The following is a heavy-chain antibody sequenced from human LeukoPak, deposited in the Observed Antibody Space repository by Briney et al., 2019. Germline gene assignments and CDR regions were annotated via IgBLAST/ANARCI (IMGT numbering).Heavy chain of an antibody. CDR3: AKVSCGGNCFYAFDV. V-gene: IGHV3-23*01. D-gene: IGHD2-21*02. CDR2: ISASSGNT. CDR1: AFTFSSYA. J-gene: IGHJ3*01. Sequence: GGSLRLSCATSAFTFSSYALNWVRQAPGKGLEWVAGISASSGNTFYADSVKGRLTISRDSSKSTLFLQMNSLRAEDTAVYYCAKVSCGGNCFYAFDVWGRGTMVAVSS.